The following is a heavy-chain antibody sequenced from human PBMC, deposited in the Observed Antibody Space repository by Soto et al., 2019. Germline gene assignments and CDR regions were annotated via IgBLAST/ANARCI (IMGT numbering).Heavy chain of an antibody. CDR3: ARDGGTAAGYYGMDV. J-gene: IGHJ6*02. Sequence: QVQLVESGGGVVQPGRSLRLSCAASGFTFSSYAMHWVRQAPGKGLEWVAVISYDGSNKYYADSVKGRFTISRDNSKNTLYLQMNSLRAEDTAVYYCARDGGTAAGYYGMDVWGQGTMVTVSS. D-gene: IGHD6-13*01. V-gene: IGHV3-30-3*01. CDR1: GFTFSSYA. CDR2: ISYDGSNK.